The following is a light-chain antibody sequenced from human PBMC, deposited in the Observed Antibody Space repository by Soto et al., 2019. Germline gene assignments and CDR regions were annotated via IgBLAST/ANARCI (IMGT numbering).Light chain of an antibody. CDR3: QQYGSSPRT. CDR1: RSLSSTS. J-gene: IGKJ1*01. V-gene: IGKV3-20*01. Sequence: EIVLTQSPGTLSLSPGERAALSCRASRSLSSTSLAWYQQRPGQAPSLLISDVSSRATGIPDRFSGSGSGTDFTLTINSLEPDDFAVYYCQQYGSSPRTFGQGTKVEIK. CDR2: DVS.